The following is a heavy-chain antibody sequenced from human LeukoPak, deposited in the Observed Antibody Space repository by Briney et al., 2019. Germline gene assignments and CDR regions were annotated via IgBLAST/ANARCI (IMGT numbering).Heavy chain of an antibody. CDR3: VVFFWPYVTAPAPAEY. Sequence: GGSLRLSCAASGFTFSNFWMHWVRQAPGKGLVWVSRVSSDGSTTSYADSVKGRFTISRDNAKDTVYLQMNSLRPDDTATYYCVVFFWPYVTAPAPAEYWGQGTLVTVSS. J-gene: IGHJ4*02. CDR1: GFTFSNFW. V-gene: IGHV3-74*01. D-gene: IGHD3-3*01. CDR2: VSSDGSTT.